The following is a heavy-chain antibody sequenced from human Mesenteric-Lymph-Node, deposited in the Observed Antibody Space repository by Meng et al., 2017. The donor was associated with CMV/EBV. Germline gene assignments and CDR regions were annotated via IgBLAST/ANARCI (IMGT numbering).Heavy chain of an antibody. V-gene: IGHV3-7*03. CDR1: GFTFSDSW. Sequence: GGSLRLSCAASGFTFSDSWMSWVRQAPGKGLEWVANIHRGGGEKYYVDSVKGRFTISRDNSKSTLYLQMNSLRAEDTAVYYCAKGGVYSSSWGDYWGQGTLVTVSS. CDR2: IHRGGGEK. J-gene: IGHJ4*02. D-gene: IGHD6-13*01. CDR3: AKGGVYSSSWGDY.